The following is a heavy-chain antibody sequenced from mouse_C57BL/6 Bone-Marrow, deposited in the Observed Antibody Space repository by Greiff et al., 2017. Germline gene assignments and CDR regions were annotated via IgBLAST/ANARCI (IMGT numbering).Heavy chain of an antibody. D-gene: IGHD2-3*01. CDR1: GFSLTSYA. J-gene: IGHJ4*01. CDR2: IWTGGGT. Sequence: QVQLKESGPGLVAPSQSLSITCTVSGFSLTSYAISWVRQPPGKGLEWLGVIWTGGGTNYNSALKSRLSISKDNSKSQVFLKMKSLQTDDTARYYCARTDGYSYYYYAMDYWGQGTSVTVSS. CDR3: ARTDGYSYYYYAMDY. V-gene: IGHV2-9-1*01.